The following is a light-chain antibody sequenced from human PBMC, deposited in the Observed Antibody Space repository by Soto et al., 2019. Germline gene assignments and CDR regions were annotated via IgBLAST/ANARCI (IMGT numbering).Light chain of an antibody. J-gene: IGKJ4*01. V-gene: IGKV1-5*03. CDR3: QQLYTYPLT. CDR1: QSISSW. CDR2: KAS. Sequence: DIQMTQSPSSLSAFVGDRVTITCRASQSISSWLAWYQQKPGKAPKLLIYKASTLKSGVPSRFSGSGSGTEFTLTISSLQPEDFATYYCQQLYTYPLTFGGGTKVDIK.